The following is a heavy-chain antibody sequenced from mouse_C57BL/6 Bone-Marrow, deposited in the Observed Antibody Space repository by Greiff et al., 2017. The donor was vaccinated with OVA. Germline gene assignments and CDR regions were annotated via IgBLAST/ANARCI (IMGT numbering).Heavy chain of an antibody. V-gene: IGHV14-1*01. J-gene: IGHJ4*01. Sequence: EVQLQESGAELVRPGASVKLSCTASGFNIKDYYMHWVKQRPEQGLEWIGRLDPEEGDTEYAPKFQGKATMTADTSSNTAYLQLSSLTSEDTAVYYCTPLYDGYYVGAMDYWGQGTSVTVSS. CDR2: LDPEEGDT. D-gene: IGHD2-3*01. CDR1: GFNIKDYY. CDR3: TPLYDGYYVGAMDY.